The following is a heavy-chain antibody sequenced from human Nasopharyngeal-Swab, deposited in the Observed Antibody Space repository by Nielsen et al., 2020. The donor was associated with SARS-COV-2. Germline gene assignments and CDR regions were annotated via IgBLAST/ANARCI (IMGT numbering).Heavy chain of an antibody. CDR2: IHADGNT. J-gene: IGHJ2*01. D-gene: IGHD6-13*01. Sequence: GESLKISCAASGVTFSSLWLSWVRQAPGKGLEWVSTIHADGNTYYADSVRGRFTSSRDNSKNTVSLQMNSLRAEDTAVYYCASRGASADPSTRDLPFSRRTFDLWGRGTLVTVSS. CDR1: GVTFSSLW. CDR3: ASRGASADPSTRDLPFSRRTFDL. V-gene: IGHV3-53*01.